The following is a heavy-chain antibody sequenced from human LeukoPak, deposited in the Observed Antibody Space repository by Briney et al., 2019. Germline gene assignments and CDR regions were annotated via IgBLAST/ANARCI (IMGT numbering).Heavy chain of an antibody. D-gene: IGHD3-22*01. J-gene: IGHJ4*02. CDR2: ISGSGGST. V-gene: IGHV3-23*01. CDR3: AKASAMIVVVSKHFDY. Sequence: GGSLRLSCATSGFTFSSYGMSWVRQAPGKGLEWVSAISGSGGSTYYADSVKGRFTISRDNSKNTLYLQMNSLRAEDTAVYYCAKASAMIVVVSKHFDYWGQGTLVTVSS. CDR1: GFTFSSYG.